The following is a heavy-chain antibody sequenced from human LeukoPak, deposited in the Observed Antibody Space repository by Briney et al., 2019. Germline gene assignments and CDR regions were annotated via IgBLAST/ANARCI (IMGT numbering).Heavy chain of an antibody. V-gene: IGHV3-21*01. J-gene: IGHJ3*02. CDR1: GFDFSSHS. CDR3: ARDSRGAFDI. CDR2: VSSSGNFI. Sequence: PGGSLRLSCAAAGFDFSSHSMNWVRQAPGKGLEWVSYVSSSGNFIYYADSVRGRFTISRDNAKNSLYLQMNSLRAEDTAVYYCARDSRGAFDIWGQGTMVTVSS.